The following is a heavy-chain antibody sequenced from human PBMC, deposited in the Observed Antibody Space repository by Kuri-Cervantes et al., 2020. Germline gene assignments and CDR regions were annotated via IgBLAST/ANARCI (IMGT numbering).Heavy chain of an antibody. J-gene: IGHJ4*02. CDR2: IIPIFGTA. Sequence: PSVKVSCKASGGTFSSYAISWVRQAPGQGLEWMGGIIPIFGTANYAQKFQGRVTMTRNNSINTAYMELSSLRSEDTAMYYCARELIYDSENYYKGLDYWAQGTLVTVSS. CDR3: ARELIYDSENYYKGLDY. V-gene: IGHV1-69*05. D-gene: IGHD3-10*01. CDR1: GGTFSSYA.